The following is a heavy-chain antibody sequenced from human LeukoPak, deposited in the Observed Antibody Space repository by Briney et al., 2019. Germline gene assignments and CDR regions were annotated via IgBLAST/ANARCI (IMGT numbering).Heavy chain of an antibody. Sequence: PSETLSLTCAVSGGSISSSYCCCCGRQPPGKGLEWIGENYHSGGTNYNPSPISSVTMSVDKSKNHFSLMMGSVTAAATAVYYCARVEYVDYIWGSYKYWGQGNLVTVSS. CDR3: ARVEYVDYIWGSYKY. D-gene: IGHD3-16*01. CDR1: GGSISSSYC. J-gene: IGHJ4*02. CDR2: NYHSGGT. V-gene: IGHV4-4*02.